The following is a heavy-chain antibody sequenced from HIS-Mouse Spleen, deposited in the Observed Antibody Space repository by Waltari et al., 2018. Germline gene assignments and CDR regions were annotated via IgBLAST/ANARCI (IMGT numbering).Heavy chain of an antibody. CDR2: IYYSGST. D-gene: IGHD6-13*01. Sequence: QLQLQESGPGLVKPSETLSLTCTVSGASISSRSSYWGWIRQPPGKGLEWIGSIYYSGSTYYNPSLKSRVTISVDTSKNQFSLKLSSVTAADTAVYYCAREIPYSSSWYDWYFDLWGRGTLVTVSS. CDR3: AREIPYSSSWYDWYFDL. V-gene: IGHV4-39*07. J-gene: IGHJ2*01. CDR1: GASISSRSSY.